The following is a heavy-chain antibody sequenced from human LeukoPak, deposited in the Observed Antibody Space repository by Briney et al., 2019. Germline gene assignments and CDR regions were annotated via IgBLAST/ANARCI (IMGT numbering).Heavy chain of an antibody. D-gene: IGHD6-19*01. V-gene: IGHV3-23*01. CDR1: GFTFSNYA. CDR2: TNTIGDTT. J-gene: IGHJ4*02. CDR3: AKSVSGSSYDY. Sequence: GGSLRLSCAASGFTFSNYAMTWVRQAPGKGLEWVSTTNTIGDTTYYADSVKGRFTISRVNSKNTLYLQMNSLRAGDTAIYYCAKSVSGSSYDYWGQGTLVTVSS.